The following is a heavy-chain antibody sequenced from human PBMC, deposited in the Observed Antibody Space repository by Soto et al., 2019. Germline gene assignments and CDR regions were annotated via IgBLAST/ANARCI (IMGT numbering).Heavy chain of an antibody. V-gene: IGHV1-18*04. CDR2: ISAYNGNT. J-gene: IGHJ5*02. CDR3: ARTILVDWFDP. CDR1: GYAFTSYG. D-gene: IGHD3-9*01. Sequence: GASVNVSCKASGYAFTSYGISWVRQAPGQGLEWMGWISAYNGNTNCAQKLQGRVTMTTDTSTSTAYMELRSLRSDDTAVYYCARTILVDWFDPWGQGTLVTVSS.